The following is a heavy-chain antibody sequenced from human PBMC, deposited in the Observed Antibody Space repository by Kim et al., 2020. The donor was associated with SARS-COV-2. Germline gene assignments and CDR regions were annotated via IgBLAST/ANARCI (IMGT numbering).Heavy chain of an antibody. Sequence: SLRLSCAASGFIFETCSMNWVRQAPGPGLEWLSYITGSGVTMYADSVRGRFTISRDNAKTSVFLDMNSLRYEDPAVYSCARDWTDSSGGHFWFDSWGQGKLVTVSS. CDR3: ARDWTDSSGGHFWFDS. D-gene: IGHD3-22*01. CDR2: ITGSGVTM. J-gene: IGHJ5*01. CDR1: GFIFETCS. V-gene: IGHV3-48*02.